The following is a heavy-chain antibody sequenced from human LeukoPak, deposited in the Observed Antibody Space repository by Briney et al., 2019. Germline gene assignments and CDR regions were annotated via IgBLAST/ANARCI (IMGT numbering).Heavy chain of an antibody. CDR1: GFTVSSNY. V-gene: IGHV3-66*02. CDR2: IYSGGST. J-gene: IGHJ6*03. CDR3: ARGTLDYYYYYYMDV. Sequence: GGSLRLSCAASGFTVSSNYMSWVRQAPGKGLEWVSVIYSGGSTYYADSVKGRFTISRDNSKNTLYLQMNSLRAEDTAVYHCARGTLDYYYYYYMDVWGKGTTVTVSS.